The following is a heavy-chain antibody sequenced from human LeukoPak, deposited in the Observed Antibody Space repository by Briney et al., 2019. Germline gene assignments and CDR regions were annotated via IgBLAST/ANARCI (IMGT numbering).Heavy chain of an antibody. V-gene: IGHV4-30-2*01. Sequence: SEILSLTCTVSGGSISSGGYYWSWIRQPPGKGLEWIGYIYHSGSTYYNPSLKSRVTISVDRSKNQFSLKLSSVTAADTAVYYCASGNNYCSSTSCYYFDYWGQGTLVTVSS. J-gene: IGHJ4*02. CDR2: IYHSGST. D-gene: IGHD2-2*01. CDR3: ASGNNYCSSTSCYYFDY. CDR1: GGSISSGGYY.